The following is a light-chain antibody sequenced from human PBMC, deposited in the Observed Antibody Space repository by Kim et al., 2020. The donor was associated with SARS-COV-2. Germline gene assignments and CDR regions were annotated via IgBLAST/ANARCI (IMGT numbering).Light chain of an antibody. J-gene: IGKJ5*01. Sequence: SPGERATLSCRASQSVSSYLAWYQQKPGQAPRLLIYDASNRATGIPARFSGSGSGTAFTLTISSLEPEDFAVYYCQQRSNWRPVTFGQGTRLEIK. V-gene: IGKV3-11*01. CDR3: QQRSNWRPVT. CDR1: QSVSSY. CDR2: DAS.